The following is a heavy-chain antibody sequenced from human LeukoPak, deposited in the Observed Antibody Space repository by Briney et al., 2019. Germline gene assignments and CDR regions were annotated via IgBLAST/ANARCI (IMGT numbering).Heavy chain of an antibody. J-gene: IGHJ4*02. V-gene: IGHV4-34*01. CDR1: GGSFSGYY. D-gene: IGHD3-9*01. CDR3: ARGPRYYDILTGNRSYYYFDY. Sequence: SETLSLTCAVYGGSFSGYYWSWIRQPPGKGLEWIGEINHSGSTNYNPSLKSRVTISVDTSKNQFSLKLSSVTAADTAVYYCARGPRYYDILTGNRSYYYFDYWGQGTLVTVSS. CDR2: INHSGST.